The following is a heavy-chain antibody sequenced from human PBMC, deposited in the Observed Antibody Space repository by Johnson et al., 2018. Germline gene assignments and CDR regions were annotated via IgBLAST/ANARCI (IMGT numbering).Heavy chain of an antibody. CDR2: IIPMFNTA. D-gene: IGHD3-10*01. V-gene: IGHV1-69*12. J-gene: IGHJ6*02. CDR3: ARDDSELDGSGAGYYGRDV. CDR1: GGIFSNSA. Sequence: QVQLVQSGAEVKKPGSSVKVSCKVSGGIFSNSAISWVRQAPGKGLEWMGGIIPMFNTANYAEKLQGRVTITADESTSTAYMELSRLTSEDTALYYCARDDSELDGSGAGYYGRDVWGQGTAVTVSS.